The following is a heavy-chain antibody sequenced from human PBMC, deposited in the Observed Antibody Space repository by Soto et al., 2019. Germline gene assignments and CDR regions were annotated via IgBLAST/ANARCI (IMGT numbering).Heavy chain of an antibody. Sequence: SVTLALSCTVSGGSISSRDSYWGWIRQPPGKGLEWIGSFHYSGSTYYNPSLKSRVTISVDTSKNQLSLRVTSVTAADTAVYYCARGFGRSHFDYWGQGTLVTGSS. J-gene: IGHJ4*02. CDR2: FHYSGST. V-gene: IGHV4-39*01. CDR1: GGSISSRDSY. D-gene: IGHD3-16*01. CDR3: ARGFGRSHFDY.